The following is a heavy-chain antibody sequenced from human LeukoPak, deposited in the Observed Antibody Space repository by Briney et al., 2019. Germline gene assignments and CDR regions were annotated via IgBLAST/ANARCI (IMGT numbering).Heavy chain of an antibody. CDR3: AKAIGGDYGYFDL. J-gene: IGHJ2*01. V-gene: IGHV3-33*06. CDR1: VFTFSSYG. CDR2: IWYDGSNK. D-gene: IGHD4-17*01. Sequence: PGRSLRLSCAASVFTFSSYGMHWVRQAPGKGLEWVAVIWYDGSNKYYADSVKGRFTISRDNSKNTLYLQMNSLRAEDTAVYYCAKAIGGDYGYFDLWGRGTLVTVSS.